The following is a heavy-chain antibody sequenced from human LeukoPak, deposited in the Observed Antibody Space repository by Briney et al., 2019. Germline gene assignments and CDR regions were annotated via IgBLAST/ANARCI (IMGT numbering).Heavy chain of an antibody. J-gene: IGHJ6*02. CDR3: ARMVRGVPYYYGMDV. V-gene: IGHV1-18*01. Sequence: ASVNVSCKASGYTFSNYGISWVRQAPGQGLEWMGWISGFNGNTNYGQKVQGRVTMTTDTSTITAYMELRSLRSDDTAVYYCARMVRGVPYYYGMDVWGQGTTVTVSS. CDR1: GYTFSNYG. D-gene: IGHD3-10*01. CDR2: ISGFNGNT.